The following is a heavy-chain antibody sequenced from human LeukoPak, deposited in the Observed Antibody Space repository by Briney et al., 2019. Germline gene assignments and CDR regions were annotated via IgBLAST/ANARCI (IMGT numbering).Heavy chain of an antibody. Sequence: GGSLRLSCAASGFTFSSYGMHWVRQAPGKGLEWVAFIRYDGSNKYYAASVKGRFTISRDNSKNTLNLQMNSLKTEDTAVYYCTRGPYYGSGWFDPWGQGTLVTVSS. J-gene: IGHJ5*02. CDR3: TRGPYYGSGWFDP. CDR1: GFTFSSYG. D-gene: IGHD3-10*01. CDR2: IRYDGSNK. V-gene: IGHV3-30*02.